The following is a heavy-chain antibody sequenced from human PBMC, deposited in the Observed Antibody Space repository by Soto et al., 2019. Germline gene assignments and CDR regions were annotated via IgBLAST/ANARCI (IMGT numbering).Heavy chain of an antibody. V-gene: IGHV3-23*01. D-gene: IGHD6-13*01. CDR1: GFTFSSYA. Sequence: GGSLRLSCAASGFTFSSYAMSWVRQAPGKGLEWVSAISGSGGSTYYADSVKGRFTIPRDNSKNTLYLQMNSLRAEDTAVYYCAKDSGYSSSWWNYYYYYGMDVWGQGTTVTVSS. CDR3: AKDSGYSSSWWNYYYYYGMDV. J-gene: IGHJ6*02. CDR2: ISGSGGST.